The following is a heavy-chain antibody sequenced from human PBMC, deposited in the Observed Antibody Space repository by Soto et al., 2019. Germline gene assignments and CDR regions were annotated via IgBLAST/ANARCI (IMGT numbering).Heavy chain of an antibody. V-gene: IGHV3-7*01. CDR1: VFIFSSYW. CDR3: ASFDIVIIPAAMESQYYYMDI. J-gene: IGHJ6*03. Sequence: GGSLRLSCEASVFIFSSYWMTWVRQAPGKGLEWVANTKQDGSEKYYVDSVKGRFSISRDNAKNSLYLQMNSLRAEDTAVYFCASFDIVIIPAAMESQYYYMDIWGKGTTVTVSS. CDR2: TKQDGSEK. D-gene: IGHD2-2*01.